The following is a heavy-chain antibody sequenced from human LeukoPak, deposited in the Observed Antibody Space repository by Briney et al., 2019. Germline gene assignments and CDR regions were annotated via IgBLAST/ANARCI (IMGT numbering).Heavy chain of an antibody. Sequence: ASVKVSCKASGYTFTSYGISWVRQAPGQGLEWMGWISAYNGNTNYAQKLQGRVTMTTDTSTSTAYMELRSLRSDDTAVYYCARMGPFLEWLPLFDYWGQGTLVTVSS. D-gene: IGHD3-3*01. CDR2: ISAYNGNT. J-gene: IGHJ4*02. CDR1: GYTFTSYG. CDR3: ARMGPFLEWLPLFDY. V-gene: IGHV1-18*01.